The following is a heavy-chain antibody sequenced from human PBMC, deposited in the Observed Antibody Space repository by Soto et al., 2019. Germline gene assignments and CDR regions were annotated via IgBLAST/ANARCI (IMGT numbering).Heavy chain of an antibody. CDR2: IYSGGST. CDR3: ASSDVYSYYYYGMDV. V-gene: IGHV3-53*01. Sequence: PGGSLRLSCAASVFTVSINYMSWVRQAPGKGLEWVSVIYSGGSTYYADSVKGRFTISRDNSKNTLYLQMNSLRAEDTAVYYCASSDVYSYYYYGMDVWGQGTPVTVSS. J-gene: IGHJ6*02. CDR1: VFTVSINY.